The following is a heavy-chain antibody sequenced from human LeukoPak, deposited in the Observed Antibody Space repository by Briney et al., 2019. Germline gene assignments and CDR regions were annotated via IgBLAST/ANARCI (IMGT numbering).Heavy chain of an antibody. CDR2: ISSSGSGDNT. CDR3: AKDKEEGRWLQLNDY. Sequence: EPGGSLRLSCAASGVTLSTYAMSWARQAPGKGLEWVSGISSSGSGDNTYYADSVKGRFTISRDNSKNTLYLQMNSLRAEDTAVYYCAKDKEEGRWLQLNDYWGQGTLVTVSS. J-gene: IGHJ4*02. D-gene: IGHD5-24*01. CDR1: GVTLSTYA. V-gene: IGHV3-23*01.